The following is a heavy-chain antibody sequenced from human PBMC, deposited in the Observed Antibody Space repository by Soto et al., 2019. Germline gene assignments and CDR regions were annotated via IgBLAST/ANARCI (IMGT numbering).Heavy chain of an antibody. V-gene: IGHV1-2*04. CDR1: GYTFTGYY. Sequence: ASVKVSCKASGYTFTGYYMHWVRQAPGQGLEWMGWINPNSGGTNYAQKFQGWVTMTRDTSISTAYMELSRLRSDDTAMYYCARLGDGYKHYYYYGMDVWGQGTTVTVSS. D-gene: IGHD5-12*01. CDR3: ARLGDGYKHYYYYGMDV. J-gene: IGHJ6*02. CDR2: INPNSGGT.